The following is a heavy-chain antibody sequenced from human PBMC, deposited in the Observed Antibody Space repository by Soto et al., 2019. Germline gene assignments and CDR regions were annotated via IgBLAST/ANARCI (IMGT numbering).Heavy chain of an antibody. D-gene: IGHD1-26*01. CDR2: VYHTGAT. CDR3: AREGHSSWEWLDP. Sequence: QVQLQESGPGLVEPSQTLALVCSVSGDPLSYGGYYWSWLRQSPGKALEWIGFVYHTGATYYHPSLESRVPMAVDMSKNEFSLKLTSVTAADTATYYCAREGHSSWEWLDPWGQGILVTVSS. V-gene: IGHV4-31*03. J-gene: IGHJ5*02. CDR1: GDPLSYGGYY.